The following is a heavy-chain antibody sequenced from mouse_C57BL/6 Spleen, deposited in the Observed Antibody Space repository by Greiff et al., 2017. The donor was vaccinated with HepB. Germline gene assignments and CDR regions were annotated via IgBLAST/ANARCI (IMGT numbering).Heavy chain of an antibody. V-gene: IGHV1-69*01. CDR3: ARHSNYVGYAMDY. J-gene: IGHJ4*01. D-gene: IGHD2-5*01. CDR2: IDPSDSYT. Sequence: VQLQQPGAELVMPGASVKLSCKASGYTFTSYWMHWVKQRPGQGLEWIGEIDPSDSYTNYNQKFKGKSTLTVDKSSSTAYMQLSSLTSEDSAVYYCARHSNYVGYAMDYWGQGTSVTVSS. CDR1: GYTFTSYW.